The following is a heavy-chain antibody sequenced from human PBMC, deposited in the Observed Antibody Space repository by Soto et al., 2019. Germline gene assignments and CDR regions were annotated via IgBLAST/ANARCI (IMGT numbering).Heavy chain of an antibody. D-gene: IGHD3-10*01. CDR3: ARAFYGSGRQYYYYGMDV. CDR1: GGSISSYY. J-gene: IGHJ6*02. CDR2: IYYSGST. V-gene: IGHV4-59*01. Sequence: PSETLSLTCTVSGGSISSYYWSWIRQPPGKGLEWIGYIYYSGSTNYNPSLKSRVTISVDTSKNQFSLKLSSVTAADTAVYYCARAFYGSGRQYYYYGMDVWGQGTTVT.